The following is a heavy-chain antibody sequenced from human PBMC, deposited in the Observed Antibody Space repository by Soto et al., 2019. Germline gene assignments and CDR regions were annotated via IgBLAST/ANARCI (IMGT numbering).Heavy chain of an antibody. CDR3: ARARVYATGPLDF. CDR1: GFTFTSYT. D-gene: IGHD6-13*01. J-gene: IGHJ4*02. Sequence: EGSLRLSCAASGFTFTSYTMNWVRQAPGKGLEWVSSISSSSDYIYYADSMKGRVTISRDNAKNSLFLDMNSLTGEDTAVYYCARARVYATGPLDFWGQGTLVTVSS. V-gene: IGHV3-21*06. CDR2: ISSSSDYI.